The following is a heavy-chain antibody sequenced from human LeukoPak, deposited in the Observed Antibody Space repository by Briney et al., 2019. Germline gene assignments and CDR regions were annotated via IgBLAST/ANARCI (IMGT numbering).Heavy chain of an antibody. J-gene: IGHJ6*02. CDR1: GYTFTSYY. D-gene: IGHD3-10*01. Sequence: ASVKVSCKASGYTFTSYYMHWVRQAPGQGLEWMGIINPSGGGTSYAQKFQGRVTMTRDTSTSTVYMELSSLRSEDTAVYYCAREWVRARYGMDVWGQGTTVTVSS. CDR2: INPSGGGT. CDR3: AREWVRARYGMDV. V-gene: IGHV1-46*01.